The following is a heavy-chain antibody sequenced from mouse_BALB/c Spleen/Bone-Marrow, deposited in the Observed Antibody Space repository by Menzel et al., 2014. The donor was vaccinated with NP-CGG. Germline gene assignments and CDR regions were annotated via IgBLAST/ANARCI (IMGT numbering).Heavy chain of an antibody. CDR3: VRSGSSSGYFDY. V-gene: IGHV5-17*02. CDR1: GFTFSSFG. J-gene: IGHJ2*01. Sequence: EVQGVESGGGLVQPGGSRKFSCAASGFTFSSFGMHWVRQPPGKGLGGVAYISSGSSTIYYADAVMGRFTISRDNPKNTLFLQMTSLRSEDTAMYYCVRSGSSSGYFDYWGQGTTLTVSS. CDR2: ISSGSSTI. D-gene: IGHD1-1*01.